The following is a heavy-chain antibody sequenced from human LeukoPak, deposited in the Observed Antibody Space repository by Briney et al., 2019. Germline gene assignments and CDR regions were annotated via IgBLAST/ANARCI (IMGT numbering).Heavy chain of an antibody. Sequence: SETLSLICTVSGGSVSRDSYYWSWLRQPPGKGLEWIGHVYYSGTTNYNPSLESRVTISVDTSKNQFSLKLSSVTAADTAVYYCARDYCTTTRCYPNYFDYWGQGTLVTVSS. CDR1: GGSVSRDSYY. CDR2: VYYSGTT. J-gene: IGHJ4*02. V-gene: IGHV4-61*01. D-gene: IGHD2-2*01. CDR3: ARDYCTTTRCYPNYFDY.